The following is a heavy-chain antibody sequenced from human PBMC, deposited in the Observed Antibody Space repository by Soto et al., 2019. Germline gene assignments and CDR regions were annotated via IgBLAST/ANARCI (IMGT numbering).Heavy chain of an antibody. CDR3: VRDMGATYYYDSSGYDLDY. CDR1: GGSVSSGSYY. Sequence: SETLSLTCTVSGGSVSSGSYYWSWIRQPPGKGLEWIGYIYYSGSTNYNPSLKSRVTISVDTSKNQFSLKLSSVTAADTAVYYCVRDMGATYYYDSSGYDLDYWGQGTLATVSS. V-gene: IGHV4-61*01. CDR2: IYYSGST. D-gene: IGHD3-22*01. J-gene: IGHJ4*02.